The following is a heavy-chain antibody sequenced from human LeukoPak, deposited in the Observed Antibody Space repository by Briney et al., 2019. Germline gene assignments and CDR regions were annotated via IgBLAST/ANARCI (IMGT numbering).Heavy chain of an antibody. D-gene: IGHD2/OR15-2a*01. Sequence: PGGSLRLSCATSGFTFSSYEMNWVRQAPGKGLEWVSYTSSSGSTRYYADSVKGRFTISRDNAKTPLYLQMNSLRAEDTAVYYCARAGISTTRTYGAYFDYWGQGTLVTVSS. CDR3: ARAGISTTRTYGAYFDY. CDR1: GFTFSSYE. V-gene: IGHV3-48*03. CDR2: TSSSGSTR. J-gene: IGHJ4*02.